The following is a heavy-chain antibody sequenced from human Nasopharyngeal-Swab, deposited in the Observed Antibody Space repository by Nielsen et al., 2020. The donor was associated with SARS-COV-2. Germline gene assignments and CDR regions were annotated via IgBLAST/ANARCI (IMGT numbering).Heavy chain of an antibody. Sequence: GESLKISCAASGFTFNNYAMSWVRQAPGKGLEWVSVISGSSGVTYYADSVKGRFTVSRDNSRNMLYLQMNSLRAEDTAVYYCAKDRVAAVREHDYWGQGTLVTVSS. CDR3: AKDRVAAVREHDY. CDR2: ISGSSGVT. D-gene: IGHD6-19*01. J-gene: IGHJ4*02. V-gene: IGHV3-23*01. CDR1: GFTFNNYA.